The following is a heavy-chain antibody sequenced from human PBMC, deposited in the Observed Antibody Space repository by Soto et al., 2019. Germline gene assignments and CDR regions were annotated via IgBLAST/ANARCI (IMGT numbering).Heavy chain of an antibody. Sequence: QVQLQESGPGLVKPSQTLSLTCTVSGGSISSGGYYWSWIRQHPGKGLEWIGYIYYSGSTYYNPSLKSRVTISVDTAKNQFSLKLSSVTAADTAVYYCARGGDIAAAGTVPYYFDYWGQGTLVTVSS. CDR1: GGSISSGGYY. CDR3: ARGGDIAAAGTVPYYFDY. V-gene: IGHV4-31*03. CDR2: IYYSGST. J-gene: IGHJ4*02. D-gene: IGHD6-13*01.